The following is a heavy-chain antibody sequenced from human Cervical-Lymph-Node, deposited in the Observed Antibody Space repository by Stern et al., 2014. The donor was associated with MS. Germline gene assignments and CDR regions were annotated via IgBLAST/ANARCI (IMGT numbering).Heavy chain of an antibody. J-gene: IGHJ6*02. Sequence: QVQLVESGAEVKKPAASVKVSCKAYGYTFTVYYIHWVRQAPGQGLEWMGRINPNSGGTNYAQKFQGRVTMTRDTSISTAYMELSRLRSDDTAVYYCARDPDDGSLDVWGQGTTVTVSS. D-gene: IGHD3-10*01. CDR3: ARDPDDGSLDV. V-gene: IGHV1-2*06. CDR2: INPNSGGT. CDR1: GYTFTVYY.